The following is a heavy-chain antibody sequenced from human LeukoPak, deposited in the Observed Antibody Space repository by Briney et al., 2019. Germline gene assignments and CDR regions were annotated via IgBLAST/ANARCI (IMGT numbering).Heavy chain of an antibody. CDR2: INPSGGST. CDR1: GYTFTSYY. V-gene: IGHV1-46*01. CDR3: ARAKSGSYFDY. D-gene: IGHD1-26*01. J-gene: IGHJ4*02. Sequence: WASVKLSCTASGYTFTSYYMHWVRQAPGQGLEWMGIINPSGGSTSYAQKVQGRVTITRDMSTSTLYMELSSLRSEDTAVYYCARAKSGSYFDYWGQGTLVTVSS.